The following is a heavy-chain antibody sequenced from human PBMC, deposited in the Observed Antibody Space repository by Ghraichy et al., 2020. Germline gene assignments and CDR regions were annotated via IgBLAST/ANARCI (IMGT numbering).Heavy chain of an antibody. Sequence: ASVKVSCKTSGYIFTNYDINCVRQATGQGLEWMGWMNPNSGNTGYVQKFQGRVTMTRNTSISTAYMELSSLRSEDTAVYYCARGRGSGRDWFDPWGQGTLVTVSS. D-gene: IGHD3-10*01. CDR3: ARGRGSGRDWFDP. CDR1: GYIFTNYD. CDR2: MNPNSGNT. V-gene: IGHV1-8*01. J-gene: IGHJ5*02.